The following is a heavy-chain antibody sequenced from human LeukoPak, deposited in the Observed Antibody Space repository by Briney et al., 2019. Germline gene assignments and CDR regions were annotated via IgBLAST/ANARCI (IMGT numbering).Heavy chain of an antibody. Sequence: ASVKVSCKASGYTFTSYGIVWVRQAPGKGLEWMGWISGYNGNTNYAQKVQGRVTMTTDTSSSTAYMEVRSLRSDDTAVYSCARLASLVAPAAHYWGQGTLVTVSS. CDR1: GYTFTSYG. V-gene: IGHV1-18*01. CDR3: ARLASLVAPAAHY. J-gene: IGHJ4*02. D-gene: IGHD2-2*01. CDR2: ISGYNGNT.